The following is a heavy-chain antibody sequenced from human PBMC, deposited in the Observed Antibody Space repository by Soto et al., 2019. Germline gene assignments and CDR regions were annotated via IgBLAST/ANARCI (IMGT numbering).Heavy chain of an antibody. Sequence: PGGSLRLSGVASGFTLSDYEMNWVRQAPGKGLEWVSYISSSGRTIYYADSVKGRFTITRDNDKSPLNLQMNSLRAEDTAVYYCARGYNSGLDVWGQGTAVTVSS. J-gene: IGHJ6*02. CDR3: ARGYNSGLDV. D-gene: IGHD6-19*01. V-gene: IGHV3-48*03. CDR2: ISSSGRTI. CDR1: GFTLSDYE.